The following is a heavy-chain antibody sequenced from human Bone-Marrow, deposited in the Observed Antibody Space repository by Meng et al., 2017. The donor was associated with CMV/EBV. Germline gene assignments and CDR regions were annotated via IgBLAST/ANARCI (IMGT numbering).Heavy chain of an antibody. V-gene: IGHV1-18*01. J-gene: IGHJ1*01. D-gene: IGHD6-13*01. CDR3: ARDPYLAAAGTIYFQH. CDR1: GGTFSSYA. CDR2: ISAYNGET. Sequence: ASVKVSCKASGGTFSSYAISWVRQAPGQGLEWMGWISAYNGETHYAQKLQGRVTMTTDTSTSTVYMELRSLRSDDTAVYYCARDPYLAAAGTIYFQHWGQGTLVTVSS.